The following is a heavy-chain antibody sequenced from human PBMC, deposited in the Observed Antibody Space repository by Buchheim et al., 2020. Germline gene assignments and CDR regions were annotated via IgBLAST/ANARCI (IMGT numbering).Heavy chain of an antibody. CDR3: ARYCSTDNCYGWFDP. CDR2: IYQSGDT. CDR1: GGSISSGPYS. Sequence: QVQLQQWGAGLLKPSETLSLTCGVSGGSISSGPYSWSWIRQPPGKGLEWIGYIYQSGDTYYNPALRSRVTMSVDTSKNQFSLNLNSVTAADTAVYYCARYCSTDNCYGWFDPWGQGTL. D-gene: IGHD2-2*01. J-gene: IGHJ5*02. V-gene: IGHV4-30-2*01.